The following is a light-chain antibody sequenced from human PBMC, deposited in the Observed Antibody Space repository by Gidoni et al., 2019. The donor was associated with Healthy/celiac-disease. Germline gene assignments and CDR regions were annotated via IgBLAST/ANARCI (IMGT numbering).Light chain of an antibody. Sequence: DIQWTQSHSTLSASVGDRVTITCRASQSISSWLAWYQQKPGKAPKLLIYKASSLESGVPSRFSGSGSGTEFTLTISSLQPDDFATYYCQQYNSYSALTFXGXTKVEIK. CDR3: QQYNSYSALT. J-gene: IGKJ4*01. V-gene: IGKV1-5*03. CDR1: QSISSW. CDR2: KAS.